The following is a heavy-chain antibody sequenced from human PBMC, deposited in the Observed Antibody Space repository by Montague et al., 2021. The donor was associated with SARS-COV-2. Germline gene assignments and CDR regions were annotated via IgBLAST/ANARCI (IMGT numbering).Heavy chain of an antibody. V-gene: IGHV6-1*01. CDR3: TSGREGNYNVMDV. D-gene: IGHD1-1*01. CDR1: XDSVSSNSAT. Sequence: YAISXDSVSSNSATWNWVRQSPSRGLEWLGRTYYRSKWYNDYAVSVRGRVTINPDTSKNQFSLQLNSVTPEDTAIYYCTSGREGNYNVMDVWGQGTTVTVSS. CDR2: TYYRSKWYN. J-gene: IGHJ6*02.